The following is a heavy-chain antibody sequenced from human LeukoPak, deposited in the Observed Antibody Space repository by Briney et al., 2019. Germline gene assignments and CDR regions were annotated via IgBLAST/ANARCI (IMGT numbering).Heavy chain of an antibody. CDR2: IIPIFGTA. D-gene: IGHD6-6*01. V-gene: IGHV1-69*05. CDR1: GGTFSSYA. J-gene: IGHJ5*02. Sequence: GASVKVSCKASGGTFSSYAISWVRQAPGQGLEWMGGIIPIFGTANYAQKFQGRVTITTDESTSTAYMELSSLRSEDTAVYYCAREIDSSSSGQNWFDPWGQGTLVTVSS. CDR3: AREIDSSSSGQNWFDP.